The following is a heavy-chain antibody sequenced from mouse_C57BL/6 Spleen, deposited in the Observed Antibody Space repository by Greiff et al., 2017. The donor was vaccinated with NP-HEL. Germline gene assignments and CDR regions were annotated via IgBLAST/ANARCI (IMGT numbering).Heavy chain of an antibody. J-gene: IGHJ2*01. CDR2: IDPSDSYT. CDR3: ARRNLDGNFDY. Sequence: QVQLQQPGAELVRPGTSVKLSCKASGYTFTSYWMHWVKQRPGQGLEWIGVIDPSDSYTNYNQKFKGKATLTVDTSSSTAYMQLSSLTSEDSAVYYCARRNLDGNFDYWGQGTTLTVSS. D-gene: IGHD2-1*01. V-gene: IGHV1-59*01. CDR1: GYTFTSYW.